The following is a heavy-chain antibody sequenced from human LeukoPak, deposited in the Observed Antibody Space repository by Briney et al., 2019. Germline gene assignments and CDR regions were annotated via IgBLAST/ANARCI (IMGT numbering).Heavy chain of an antibody. CDR2: IYHSGST. J-gene: IGHJ4*02. D-gene: IGHD1-20*01. CDR3: ARDGITGTF. V-gene: IGHV4-30-2*01. Sequence: SQTLSLTCAVSGGSISSGGYSWGWIRQPPGKGLEWIGYIYHSGSTYYNPSLKSRVTISVDRSKNQFSLKLSSVTAADTAVYYCARDGITGTFWGQGTLVTVSS. CDR1: GGSISSGGYS.